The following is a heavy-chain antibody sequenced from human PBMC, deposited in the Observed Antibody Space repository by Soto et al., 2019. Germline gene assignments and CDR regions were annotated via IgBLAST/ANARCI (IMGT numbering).Heavy chain of an antibody. V-gene: IGHV3-48*02. D-gene: IGHD3-10*02. CDR3: ARPRSYHGHCSSESES. CDR2: ISTTSFTI. J-gene: IGHJ4*02. Sequence: WCXRVSCAACGFIFITYNIYLFRHAPGKGPELIAHISTTSFTIYYADSVKGSFTIYRYNDRNSLYLEMNSLRDEDTAVYYCARPRSYHGHCSSESESWGPGTQVKVYS. CDR1: GFIFITYN.